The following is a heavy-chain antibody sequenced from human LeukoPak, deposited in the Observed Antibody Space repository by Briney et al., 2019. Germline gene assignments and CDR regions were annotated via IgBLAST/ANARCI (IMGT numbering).Heavy chain of an antibody. CDR3: ARVMAWILNDAFDI. D-gene: IGHD5-18*01. V-gene: IGHV1-18*01. CDR2: ISAYNGNT. J-gene: IGHJ3*02. CDR1: GYTFTSYG. Sequence: ASVKVSCKASGYTFTSYGISWVRQAPGQGLEWMGWISAYNGNTNYAQKLQGRVTMTTDTSTSTAYMELRSLRSDDTAVYYCARVMAWILNDAFDIWGQGTMVTVSS.